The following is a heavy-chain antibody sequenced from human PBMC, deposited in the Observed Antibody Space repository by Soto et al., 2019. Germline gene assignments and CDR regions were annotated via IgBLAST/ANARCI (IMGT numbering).Heavy chain of an antibody. J-gene: IGHJ4*02. D-gene: IGHD2-15*01. Sequence: GGSLRLSCAASGFTLSSYAMGWVRQAPGKGLEWVSVVSIGGSTHYADSVTGRFTISRDSSKNTLSLQMNSLRAEDTAVYYRAKRRGAGGHFDYWGQGALVTVSS. V-gene: IGHV3-23*01. CDR3: AKRRGAGGHFDY. CDR2: VSIGGST. CDR1: GFTLSSYA.